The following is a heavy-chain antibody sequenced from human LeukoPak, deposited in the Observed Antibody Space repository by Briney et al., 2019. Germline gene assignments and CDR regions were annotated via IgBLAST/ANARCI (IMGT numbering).Heavy chain of an antibody. Sequence: ASVKVSCKASGYTFIGYYIHWVRQAPGQGLEWMGWINPQSGDTNYRKKFQGRVTVTRDTSITTGYVELRRLTSDDTAVYFCARGSEYYFDQWGQGTLVTISS. CDR1: GYTFIGYY. J-gene: IGHJ4*02. CDR3: ARGSEYYFDQ. CDR2: INPQSGDT. V-gene: IGHV1-2*02.